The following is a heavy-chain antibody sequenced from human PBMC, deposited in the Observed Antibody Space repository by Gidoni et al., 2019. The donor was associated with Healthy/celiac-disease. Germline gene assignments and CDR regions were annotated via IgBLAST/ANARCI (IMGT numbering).Heavy chain of an antibody. Sequence: QVQLVESGGGLVKPGGSLRLSCAASGVPFSYYYMSWIRQAPAKGLEWVSYISSSSSYTNYADSVKGRFTISRDNAKNSLYLQMNSLRAEDTAVYYCARDLEGGVYLPPPHDYWGQGTLVTVSS. CDR1: GVPFSYYY. D-gene: IGHD2-8*01. J-gene: IGHJ4*02. CDR2: ISSSSSYT. CDR3: ARDLEGGVYLPPPHDY. V-gene: IGHV3-11*06.